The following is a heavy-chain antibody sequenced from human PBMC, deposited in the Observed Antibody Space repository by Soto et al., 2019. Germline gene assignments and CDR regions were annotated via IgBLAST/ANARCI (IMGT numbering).Heavy chain of an antibody. V-gene: IGHV1-18*01. J-gene: IGHJ4*02. D-gene: IGHD3-10*01. CDR1: GYVFTGWG. CDR3: ARDRAGLLEF. CDR2: VSAYDGAT. Sequence: QVQLVQSATEVVKPGASVRVSCKASGYVFTGWGISWVRQVPGQGLEWVGWVSAYDGATRSSEKLQGRISVTRDKSTSTVYMDLTNLRSDDAAVYSCARDRAGLLEFWGQGTLVTVSS.